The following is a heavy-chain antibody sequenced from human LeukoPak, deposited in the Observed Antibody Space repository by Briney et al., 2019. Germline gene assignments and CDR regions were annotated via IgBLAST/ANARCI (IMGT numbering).Heavy chain of an antibody. Sequence: PSETLSLTCTVFGGSMSGYYWSWIRQPPGKGLEWIECIYNSGKTNYNPSLKSRVTISIDTAKNQFSLRLSSVTAADTALYYCARNRVPGGSWGQGTLVTVSS. D-gene: IGHD2-2*01. CDR3: ARNRVPGGS. J-gene: IGHJ5*02. CDR1: GGSMSGYY. V-gene: IGHV4-59*01. CDR2: IYNSGKT.